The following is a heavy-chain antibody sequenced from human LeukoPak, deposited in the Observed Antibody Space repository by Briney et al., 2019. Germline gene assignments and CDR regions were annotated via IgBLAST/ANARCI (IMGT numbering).Heavy chain of an antibody. Sequence: PSETLSLTCTVSGGSISSHYWSWIRQPAGKGLEWIGRIYTSGSTNYNPSLKSRVTMSVDTSKNQFSLKLSSVTAADTAVYYCARDRVSASSSFDPWGQGTLVTVSS. D-gene: IGHD6-6*01. CDR3: ARDRVSASSSFDP. CDR2: IYTSGST. J-gene: IGHJ5*02. CDR1: GGSISSHY. V-gene: IGHV4-4*07.